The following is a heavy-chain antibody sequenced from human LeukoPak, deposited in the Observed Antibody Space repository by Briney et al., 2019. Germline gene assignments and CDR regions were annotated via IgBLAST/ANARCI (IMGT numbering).Heavy chain of an antibody. CDR2: ISYDGSNK. V-gene: IGHV3-30*04. J-gene: IGHJ4*02. Sequence: PGRSLRLSCAASGFTFSSYAMHWFRQAPGKGLEWVAAISYDGSNKYYADSVKDRFTFSRDNSKNTLYLQMDSLRADDTAMYYCARDPGRVEATWPDYWGQGTLVTVSS. D-gene: IGHD1-26*01. CDR3: ARDPGRVEATWPDY. CDR1: GFTFSSYA.